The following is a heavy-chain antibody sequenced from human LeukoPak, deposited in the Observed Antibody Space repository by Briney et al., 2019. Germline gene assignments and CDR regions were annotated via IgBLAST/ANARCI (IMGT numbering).Heavy chain of an antibody. Sequence: GGSLRLSCTASGFAFGDYAMSWVRQAPGKGLEWVGFIRSKAYGGTTEYAASVKGRFTISRDDSKSIAYLQMNSLKTEDTAVYYCTRPLVGAAPLFWGQGTLVTVSS. J-gene: IGHJ4*02. CDR2: IRSKAYGGTT. CDR1: GFAFGDYA. CDR3: TRPLVGAAPLF. D-gene: IGHD1-26*01. V-gene: IGHV3-49*04.